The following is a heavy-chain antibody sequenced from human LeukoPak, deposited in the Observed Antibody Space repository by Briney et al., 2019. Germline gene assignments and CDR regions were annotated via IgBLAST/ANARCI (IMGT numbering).Heavy chain of an antibody. CDR1: GGYIRSTSYY. Sequence: TSETLSLTCTASGGYIRSTSYYWGWIRQPPGKGLEWIGSVYYSGTTDYNPSLKSRVTISVDTSKNQFSLKVTSVTAADTSVYYWARHVAPTRAYNWFDPWGQGTLVTVSS. CDR3: ARHVAPTRAYNWFDP. CDR2: VYYSGTT. D-gene: IGHD1-1*01. V-gene: IGHV4-39*01. J-gene: IGHJ5*02.